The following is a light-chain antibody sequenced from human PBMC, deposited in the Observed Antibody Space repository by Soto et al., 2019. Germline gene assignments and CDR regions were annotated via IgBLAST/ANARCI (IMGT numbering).Light chain of an antibody. J-gene: IGKJ4*01. CDR2: GAS. Sequence: EIVMTQSPATLSVSPGERVTLSCRASESIDFNLAWYQQKPGQAPRLLIYGASNRATGTPARFSGSGSGTEFTLTISSLQSEDFALYYCQQYNNWLTFGGGTKVDIK. CDR3: QQYNNWLT. CDR1: ESIDFN. V-gene: IGKV3-15*01.